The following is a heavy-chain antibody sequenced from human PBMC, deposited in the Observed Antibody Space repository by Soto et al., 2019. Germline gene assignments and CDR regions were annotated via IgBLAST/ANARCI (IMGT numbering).Heavy chain of an antibody. V-gene: IGHV4-59*01. CDR3: ARDYYDILTGYLDYYMDV. Sequence: SETLSLTCTVSGGSISSYYWSWIRQPPGKGLEWIGYIYYSGSTNYNPSLKSRVTISVDTSKNQFSLKLSSVTAADTAVYHCARDYYDILTGYLDYYMDVWGKGTTVTVSS. J-gene: IGHJ6*03. D-gene: IGHD3-9*01. CDR1: GGSISSYY. CDR2: IYYSGST.